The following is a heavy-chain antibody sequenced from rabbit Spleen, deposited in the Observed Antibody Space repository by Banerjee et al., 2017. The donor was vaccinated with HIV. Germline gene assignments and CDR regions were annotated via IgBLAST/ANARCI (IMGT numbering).Heavy chain of an antibody. V-gene: IGHV1S40*01. CDR2: IDSGSSGFT. Sequence: QSLEESGGDLVKPGASLTLTCTASGFDLSSSYWICWVRQAPGKGLEWIACIDSGSSGFTYYATWAKGRFTCSKTSSTTVTLQMTSLTVADTATYFCARDTGSSFSSYGMDLWGPGTLVTVS. CDR1: GFDLSSSYW. J-gene: IGHJ6*01. CDR3: ARDTGSSFSSYGMDL. D-gene: IGHD8-1*01.